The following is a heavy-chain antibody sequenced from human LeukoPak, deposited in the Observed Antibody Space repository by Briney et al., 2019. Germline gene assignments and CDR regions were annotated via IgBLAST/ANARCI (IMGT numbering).Heavy chain of an antibody. D-gene: IGHD6-13*01. Sequence: ASVKVSCKASGYTFTSYYMHWVRQAPGQGLEWMGIINPSGGSTSYAQKFQGRVTVTRDTSTSTVYMELRSLRSDDTAVYYCARVEAAAPFDYWGQGTLVTVSS. CDR1: GYTFTSYY. CDR3: ARVEAAAPFDY. CDR2: INPSGGST. J-gene: IGHJ4*02. V-gene: IGHV1-46*01.